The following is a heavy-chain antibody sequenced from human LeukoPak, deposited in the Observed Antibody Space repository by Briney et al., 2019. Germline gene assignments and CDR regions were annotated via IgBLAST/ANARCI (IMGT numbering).Heavy chain of an antibody. D-gene: IGHD4-17*01. J-gene: IGHJ4*02. CDR2: IYYSGST. Sequence: TSETLSLTCTVSGGSISSSSYYWGWIRQPPGKGLEWIGSIYYSGSTYYNPSLKSRVTISVDTSKNQFSLKLSSVTAADTAVYYCARSGHDYGDSSARFDYWGQGTLVTVSS. CDR3: ARSGHDYGDSSARFDY. CDR1: GGSISSSSYY. V-gene: IGHV4-39*01.